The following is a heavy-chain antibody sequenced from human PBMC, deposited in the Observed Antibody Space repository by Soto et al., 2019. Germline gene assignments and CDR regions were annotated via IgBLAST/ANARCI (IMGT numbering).Heavy chain of an antibody. Sequence: ASVKVSCKASGYTFTGYYMRWVRQAPGQGLEWMGWINPNSVGTNYAQKSQGRVTMTRETSISTAYMELSRLRSDDTAVYYCARARNDILTGYYVDYWGQGTLVTVSS. CDR1: GYTFTGYY. CDR2: INPNSVGT. J-gene: IGHJ4*02. D-gene: IGHD3-9*01. V-gene: IGHV1-2*02. CDR3: ARARNDILTGYYVDY.